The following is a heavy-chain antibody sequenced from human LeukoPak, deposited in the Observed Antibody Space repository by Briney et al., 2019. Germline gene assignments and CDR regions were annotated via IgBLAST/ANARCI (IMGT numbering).Heavy chain of an antibody. CDR2: IYYSGST. CDR3: ARQTNWFDP. Sequence: SETLSLTCAVYGGSISSYYWSWIRQPPGKGLEWIGYIYYSGSTNYNPSLKSRVTISVDTSKNQFSLKLSSVTAADTAVYYCARQTNWFDPWGQGTLVTVSS. CDR1: GGSISSYY. V-gene: IGHV4-59*01. J-gene: IGHJ5*02.